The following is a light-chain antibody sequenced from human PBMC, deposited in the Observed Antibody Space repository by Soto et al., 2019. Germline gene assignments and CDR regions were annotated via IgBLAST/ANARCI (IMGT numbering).Light chain of an antibody. V-gene: IGKV3-15*01. CDR2: DTS. Sequence: SPGERATLSCRASQSVSSKLAWYQQRPGQAPRLLIYDTSTRATGIPARFSGSGSGTEFTLTISSLQSEDFAVYYCQQYSNWPPFTFGQGTRLEI. CDR3: QQYSNWPPFT. CDR1: QSVSSK. J-gene: IGKJ5*01.